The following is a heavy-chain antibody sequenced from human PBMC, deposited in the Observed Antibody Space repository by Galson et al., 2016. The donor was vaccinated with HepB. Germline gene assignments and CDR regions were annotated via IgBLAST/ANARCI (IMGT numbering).Heavy chain of an antibody. J-gene: IGHJ4*02. CDR2: IFHTGDA. V-gene: IGHV4-4*02. Sequence: ETLSLTCTVSGDSIISNRWWNWVRQPPGKGLEWIGEIFHTGDAKYNPSLKSRVVMSLDKARNQFFLNVNSLTAADTAIYYCAKGERALGYDSWGQGTLVTVSS. CDR3: AKGERALGYDS. CDR1: GDSIISNRW. D-gene: IGHD1-26*01.